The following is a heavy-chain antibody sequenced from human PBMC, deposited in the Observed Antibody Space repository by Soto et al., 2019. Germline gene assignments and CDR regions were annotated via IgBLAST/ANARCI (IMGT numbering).Heavy chain of an antibody. J-gene: IGHJ6*02. Sequence: QVHLVESGGGVVQPGRSLRLSCAASGFTFSSYAMHWVRQAPGKGLEWVAIISYDGSNKYYADSVKGRFSISRDNSKNTMYLQMDSLRAEDTAVYYCARTGGDYYDSSGYYYHYYGMDVWGQGTTVTVSS. CDR1: GFTFSSYA. D-gene: IGHD3-22*01. CDR3: ARTGGDYYDSSGYYYHYYGMDV. V-gene: IGHV3-30*04. CDR2: ISYDGSNK.